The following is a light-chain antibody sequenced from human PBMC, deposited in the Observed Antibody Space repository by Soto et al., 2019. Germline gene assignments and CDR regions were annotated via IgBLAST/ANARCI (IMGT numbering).Light chain of an antibody. CDR1: GSNLGRNY. Sequence: SVLTQPPSVSETPGQKVTISCSGSGSNLGRNYVSWYQQLPGTAPKLLIYDNVYRFSGIPDRFSASKSGTSATLGITGLQTGDEGDYYCGAWDNILRAYVFGTGTQLTVL. CDR3: GAWDNILRAYV. V-gene: IGLV1-51*01. CDR2: DNV. J-gene: IGLJ1*01.